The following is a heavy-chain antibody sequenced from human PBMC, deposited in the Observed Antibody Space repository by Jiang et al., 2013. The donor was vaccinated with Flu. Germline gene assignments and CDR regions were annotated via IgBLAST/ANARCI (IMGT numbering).Heavy chain of an antibody. J-gene: IGHJ6*02. D-gene: IGHD5-18*01. Sequence: VGRIRSKANSYATAYAASVKGRFTISRDDSKNTAYLQMNSLKTEDXAVYYCTRHPGYSYGWYGMDVWGQGTTVTVSS. CDR3: TRHPGYSYGWYGMDV. V-gene: IGHV3-73*01. CDR2: IRSKANSYAT.